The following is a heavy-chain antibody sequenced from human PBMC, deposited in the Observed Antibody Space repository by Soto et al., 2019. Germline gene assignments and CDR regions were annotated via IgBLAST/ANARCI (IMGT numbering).Heavy chain of an antibody. Sequence: VQLVESGGGLVKPGGSLRLSCAASGFTFNTYSMNWVRQAPGKGLEWVSSISGSSAYIYYADSVKGRFTISRDNXKHXLDLQMNSLRVEDTAVYYCARGASSGWYEADYFDYWGQGTLVTVSS. J-gene: IGHJ4*02. CDR2: ISGSSAYI. CDR3: ARGASSGWYEADYFDY. CDR1: GFTFNTYS. D-gene: IGHD6-19*01. V-gene: IGHV3-21*02.